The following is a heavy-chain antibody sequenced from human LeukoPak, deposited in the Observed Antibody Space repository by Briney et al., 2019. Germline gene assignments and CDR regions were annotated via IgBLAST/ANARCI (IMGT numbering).Heavy chain of an antibody. D-gene: IGHD1-26*01. J-gene: IGHJ1*01. CDR2: IYHSGST. Sequence: SQTLSLTCTVSGGSISSGGYYWSWIRQPPGKGLEWIGYIYHSGSTYYNPSLKSRVTISVDRSKNQFSLKLSSVAAADTAVYYCARGGSGSYNAWGQGTLVTVSS. CDR1: GGSISSGGYY. CDR3: ARGGSGSYNA. V-gene: IGHV4-30-2*01.